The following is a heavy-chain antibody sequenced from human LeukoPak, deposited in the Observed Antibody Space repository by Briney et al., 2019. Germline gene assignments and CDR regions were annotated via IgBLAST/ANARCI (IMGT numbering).Heavy chain of an antibody. V-gene: IGHV4-59*01. CDR2: IYYSGST. CDR1: GGSISSYY. J-gene: IGHJ6*02. D-gene: IGHD6-19*01. CDR3: ARDLTVIAVAGTDDYYYGMDV. Sequence: SETLSLTCTVSGGSISSYYWSWIRQPPGKGLEWIGYIYYSGSTNYNPSLKSRVTISVDTSKNQFSLKLSSVTAADTAVYYCARDLTVIAVAGTDDYYYGMDVWGQGTTVTVSS.